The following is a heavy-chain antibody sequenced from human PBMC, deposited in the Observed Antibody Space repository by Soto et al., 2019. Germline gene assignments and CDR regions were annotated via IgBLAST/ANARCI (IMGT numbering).Heavy chain of an antibody. CDR2: IYYIGST. CDR1: GGSISSCDYF. Sequence: SETLALTCTVSGGSISSCDYFWSWIRQSPVKVLEGIGSIYYIGSTYYNPSLKSRVTISVDKSKNQFSLKLSSVTAADTAVYYSARGDIVVVPAAIFGAEDYYYYGMDVWGQGTTLT. D-gene: IGHD2-2*02. CDR3: ARGDIVVVPAAIFGAEDYYYYGMDV. V-gene: IGHV4-39*01. J-gene: IGHJ6*02.